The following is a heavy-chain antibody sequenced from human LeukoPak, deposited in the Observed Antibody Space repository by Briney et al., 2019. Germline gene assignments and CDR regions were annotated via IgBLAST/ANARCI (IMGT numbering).Heavy chain of an antibody. Sequence: PSETLSLTCIVSGGSISSYYWSWIRQPAGKGLEWIGRMYTSGSTNYNPSLKSRDTMSVDTSKNQFSLKLRSVTAADTAVYYCARELNYYYYYMDVWGKGTTVTVSS. CDR1: GGSISSYY. V-gene: IGHV4-4*07. J-gene: IGHJ6*03. CDR2: MYTSGST. CDR3: ARELNYYYYYMDV.